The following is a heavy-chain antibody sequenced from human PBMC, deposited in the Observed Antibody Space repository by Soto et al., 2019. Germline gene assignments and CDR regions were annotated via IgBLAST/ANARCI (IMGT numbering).Heavy chain of an antibody. Sequence: GGSLRLSCAASGFTFSADWMTWVRQAPGKGLEWVANINQDGSAKYYGDSVRGRFTISRDNAKDSLYLQMNSLRAEDTAVYYCARAPNWGRGTLVTVSS. CDR1: GFTFSADW. CDR2: INQDGSAK. CDR3: ARAPN. V-gene: IGHV3-7*05. J-gene: IGHJ4*02.